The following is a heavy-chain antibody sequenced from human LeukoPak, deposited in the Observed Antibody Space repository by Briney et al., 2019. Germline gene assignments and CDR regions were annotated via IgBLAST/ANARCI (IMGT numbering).Heavy chain of an antibody. CDR2: ISGSGGST. V-gene: IGHV3-23*01. CDR1: GFTFSSYA. CDR3: AKYPRQYYYYYGMDV. Sequence: GGSLRLSCAASGFTFSSYAMSWVRQAPGKGLEWVSAISGSGGSTYYADSVKGRFTISRDNSKNTLYLQMNSLRAEDTAVYYCAKYPRQYYYYYGMDVWGQGTTVTVSS. J-gene: IGHJ6*02.